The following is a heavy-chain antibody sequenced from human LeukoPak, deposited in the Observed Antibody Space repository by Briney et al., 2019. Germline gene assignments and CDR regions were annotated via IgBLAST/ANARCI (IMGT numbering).Heavy chain of an antibody. CDR2: IKQDGGER. CDR1: GFTFTKYW. D-gene: IGHD2-8*02. Sequence: GGYLRLSCAASGFTFTKYWMNWVRQAPGKGLEWVATIKQDGGERYNVDSVKGRFTISRDTAKNSLYLQMNSLRAEDTAVYYCARGTGDFDYWGQGTLVTVSS. CDR3: ARGTGDFDY. V-gene: IGHV3-7*05. J-gene: IGHJ4*02.